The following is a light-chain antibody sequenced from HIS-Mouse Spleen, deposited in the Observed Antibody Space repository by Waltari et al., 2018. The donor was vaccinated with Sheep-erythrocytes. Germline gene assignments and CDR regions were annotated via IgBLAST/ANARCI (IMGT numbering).Light chain of an antibody. V-gene: IGLV2-11*01. CDR2: DVS. Sequence: QSALTQPRSVSGSPGQSVTISCTGTSSDVGGYNYVSWYQQHLGKAPKLMIYDVSKRPSGVPDRCSGSKSGNTASLTISGLQAEDEADYYCCSYAGSYNHVFATGTKVTVL. CDR1: SSDVGGYNY. J-gene: IGLJ1*01. CDR3: CSYAGSYNHV.